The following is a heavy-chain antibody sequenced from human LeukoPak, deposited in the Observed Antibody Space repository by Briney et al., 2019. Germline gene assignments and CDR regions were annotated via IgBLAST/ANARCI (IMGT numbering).Heavy chain of an antibody. J-gene: IGHJ3*02. D-gene: IGHD3-16*01. Sequence: GGSLRRSCAASAFTCSSYGMRWDGPAPGKGRGGVSGIGGGGSNTDHVGSGKGRFSISRDNSKNTLYLQMNSLRAEDTAVYYCAKGLRELWGDAFDMWGQGTMVTVSS. CDR2: IGGGGSNT. V-gene: IGHV3-23*03. CDR3: AKGLRELWGDAFDM. CDR1: AFTCSSYG.